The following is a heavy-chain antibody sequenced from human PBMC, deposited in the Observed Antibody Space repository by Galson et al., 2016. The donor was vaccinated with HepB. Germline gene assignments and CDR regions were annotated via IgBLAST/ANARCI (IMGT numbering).Heavy chain of an antibody. CDR3: ARVWRGGVIDTFYYSYYGMDV. CDR2: INTNTGNP. Sequence: SVKVSCKASGYSFNSYGLNWVRQAPGQGLEWMGWINTNTGNPTYAQGFTGRFVFSLDSSVSTAYLQISSLKAEDTAAYYCARVWRGGVIDTFYYSYYGMDVWGQGTTVTVSS. J-gene: IGHJ6*02. CDR1: GYSFNSYG. V-gene: IGHV7-4-1*02. D-gene: IGHD3-16*02.